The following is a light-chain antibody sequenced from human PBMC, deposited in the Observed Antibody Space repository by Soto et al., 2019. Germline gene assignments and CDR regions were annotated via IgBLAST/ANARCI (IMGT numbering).Light chain of an antibody. CDR2: GVS. J-gene: IGKJ1*01. CDR3: QHYRSAQMT. Sequence: DIQMTQSPSSLSASVGDGVTITCRASQGVANYLGWYQQKPGKVPKALIYGVSTLQSGVPSRFSGSGSDTDFTLTISSLQPEDAATYYCQHYRSAQMTFGQGTKVEIK. CDR1: QGVANY. V-gene: IGKV1-27*01.